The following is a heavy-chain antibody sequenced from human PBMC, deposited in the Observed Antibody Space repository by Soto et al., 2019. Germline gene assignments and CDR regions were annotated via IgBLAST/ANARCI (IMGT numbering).Heavy chain of an antibody. D-gene: IGHD3-3*01. CDR3: ARDLNDFWSGYYGCFDY. CDR1: GFTFSSYS. V-gene: IGHV3-21*01. Sequence: GGSLRLSCAASGFTFSSYSMNWVRQAPGKGLEWVSSISSSSTNINYADAVKGRFTISRENAKNSLYLQMNSLRAEDTAVYYCARDLNDFWSGYYGCFDYWGQGALVTVSS. J-gene: IGHJ4*02. CDR2: ISSSSTNI.